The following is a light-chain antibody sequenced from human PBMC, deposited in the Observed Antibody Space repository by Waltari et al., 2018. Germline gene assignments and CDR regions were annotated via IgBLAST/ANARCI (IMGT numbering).Light chain of an antibody. CDR3: LKYTHWPPWT. CDR2: KVS. CDR1: LVTSSGNSY. V-gene: IGKV2-30*01. Sequence: LVTSSGNSYVNWHQQGPGQYPRRLIYKVSMRESGVPDTFSGGGSGTDFALKISRVEAEDVAVYYWLKYTHWPPWTFGQGTKVEI. J-gene: IGKJ1*01.